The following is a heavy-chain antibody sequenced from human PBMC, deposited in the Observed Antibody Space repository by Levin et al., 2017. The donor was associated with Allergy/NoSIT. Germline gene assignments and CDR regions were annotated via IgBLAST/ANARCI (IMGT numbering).Heavy chain of an antibody. D-gene: IGHD3-22*01. CDR3: ASPGVVVVTAVGGGYYYGMDV. Sequence: PGGSLRLSCAASGFTVSSNYMSWVRQAPGKGLEWVSVIYSGGSTYYADSVKGRFTISRDNSKNTLYLQMNSLRAEDTAVYYCASPGVVVVTAVGGGYYYGMDVWGQGTTVTVSS. V-gene: IGHV3-66*01. J-gene: IGHJ6*02. CDR2: IYSGGST. CDR1: GFTVSSNY.